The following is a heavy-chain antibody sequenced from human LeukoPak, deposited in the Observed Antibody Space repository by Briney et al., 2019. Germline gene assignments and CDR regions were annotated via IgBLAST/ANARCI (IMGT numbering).Heavy chain of an antibody. CDR2: INHSGST. D-gene: IGHD2-21*02. CDR3: ARRRYCGGDCYFRGNWFDP. J-gene: IGHJ5*02. CDR1: GGSISSGSYY. V-gene: IGHV4-39*07. Sequence: SQTLSLTCTVSGGSISSGSYYWSWIRQPPGKGLEWIGEINHSGSTNYNPSLKSRVTISVDTSKNQFSLKLSSATAADTAVYYCARRRYCGGDCYFRGNWFDPWGQGTPVTVSS.